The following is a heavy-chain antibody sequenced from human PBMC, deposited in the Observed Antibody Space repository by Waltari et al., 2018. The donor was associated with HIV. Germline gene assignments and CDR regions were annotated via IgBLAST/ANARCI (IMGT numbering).Heavy chain of an antibody. CDR3: ARGLLGAAARTPSGY. CDR2: IGSDGSSY. CDR1: GFPFRDFA. V-gene: IGHV3-33*01. Sequence: VHLVESGGGVVQPGRSLRVPRAVSGFPFRDFAIHWVAQAPGKGLEWIGYIGSDGSSYEYRDSVQGRFNISRDNSKKILYLYMNSLKVEDTAVYYCARGLLGAAARTPSGYWGQGTRVTVSS. D-gene: IGHD3-16*01. J-gene: IGHJ4*02.